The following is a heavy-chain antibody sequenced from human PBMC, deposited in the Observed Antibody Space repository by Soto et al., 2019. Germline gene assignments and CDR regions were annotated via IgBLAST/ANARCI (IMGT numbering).Heavy chain of an antibody. CDR3: ARGDVVVPAAWFDP. CDR2: IYYTGST. D-gene: IGHD2-2*01. V-gene: IGHV4-59*01. Sequence: TLSLTCPVSGVSMSSYYWSWFRQPPGKGLECIGHIYYTGSTKYNPSLKSRVTISVDTSKNQFSLKLTSMTAADTAVYYCARGDVVVPAAWFDPWGQGTLVTVSS. J-gene: IGHJ5*02. CDR1: GVSMSSYY.